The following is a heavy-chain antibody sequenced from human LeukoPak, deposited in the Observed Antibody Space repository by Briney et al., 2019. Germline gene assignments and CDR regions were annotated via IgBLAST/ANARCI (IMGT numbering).Heavy chain of an antibody. CDR1: GGSISSSSYY. CDR3: ARPRYSSSPAFFDL. D-gene: IGHD6-6*01. Sequence: SETLSLTCTVSGGSISSSSYYWGWIRQPPGKGLEWIGGIYYSGSTYYNPSLKSRVTISVDTSKNQFSLKLSSVTAADTAVYYCARPRYSSSPAFFDLWGRGTLVTVSS. V-gene: IGHV4-39*01. J-gene: IGHJ2*01. CDR2: IYYSGST.